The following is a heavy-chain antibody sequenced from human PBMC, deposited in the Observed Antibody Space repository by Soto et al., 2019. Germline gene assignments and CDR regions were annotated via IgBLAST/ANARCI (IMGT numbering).Heavy chain of an antibody. D-gene: IGHD6-19*01. J-gene: IGHJ4*02. CDR3: ARAVGIAVAGPDY. CDR2: INPNSGGT. CDR1: GYTFTGYY. V-gene: IGHV1-2*02. Sequence: ASVKVSCKASGYTFTGYYMHWVRQAPGQGLEWMGWINPNSGGTNYAQKFQGRVTMTRDTSISTAYMELSRLRSDDTAVYYCARAVGIAVAGPDYWGGGTLVTVSS.